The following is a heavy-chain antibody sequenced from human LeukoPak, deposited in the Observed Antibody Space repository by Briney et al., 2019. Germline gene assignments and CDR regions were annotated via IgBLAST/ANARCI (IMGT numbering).Heavy chain of an antibody. D-gene: IGHD3-22*01. V-gene: IGHV7-4-1*02. CDR2: INTNTGNP. J-gene: IGHJ3*02. CDR3: ARGRNYYDSSGYYYEGDAFDI. Sequence: ASVKVSCKASGYTFIRYAMNWVRQAPGQGLEWMGWINTNTGNPTYAQGFTGRFVFSLDTSVSTAYLQISSLRSEDTAVYYCARGRNYYDSSGYYYEGDAFDIWGQGTMVTVSS. CDR1: GYTFIRYA.